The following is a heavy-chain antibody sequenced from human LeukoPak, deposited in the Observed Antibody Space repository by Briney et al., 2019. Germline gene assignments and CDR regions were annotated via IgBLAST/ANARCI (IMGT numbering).Heavy chain of an antibody. CDR2: ISGSGGST. CDR3: ARDRLLYNWNYSSEGSDP. CDR1: GFTFSSYA. V-gene: IGHV3-23*01. J-gene: IGHJ5*02. D-gene: IGHD1-7*01. Sequence: GGSLRLSCAASGFTFSSYAMSWVRQAPGKGLEWVSAISGSGGSTYYADSVKGRFTISRDNSKNTLYLQMNSLRAEDTAVYYCARDRLLYNWNYSSEGSDPWGQGTLVTVSS.